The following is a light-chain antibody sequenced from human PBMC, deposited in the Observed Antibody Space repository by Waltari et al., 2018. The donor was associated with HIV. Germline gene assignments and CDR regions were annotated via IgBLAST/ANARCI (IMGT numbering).Light chain of an antibody. CDR3: QQYDGATRT. V-gene: IGKV3-20*01. J-gene: IGKJ1*01. CDR1: QSVTNNY. Sequence: FVLTQSPGTLSLSPGDRATLSCRASQSVTNNYLGWYQQKPGQAPRLLIYGSSRRAPGIPDRFSGSGSGTDFTLAISRLEPEDFAVYYCQQYDGATRTFGQGTKVEIK. CDR2: GSS.